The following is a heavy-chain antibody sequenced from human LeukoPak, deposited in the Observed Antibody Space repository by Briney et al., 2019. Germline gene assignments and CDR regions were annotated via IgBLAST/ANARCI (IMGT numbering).Heavy chain of an antibody. CDR3: ARGWLYGDYVVAWFDP. D-gene: IGHD4-17*01. J-gene: IGHJ5*02. CDR1: GGSISSYY. V-gene: IGHV4-4*07. Sequence: SETLSLTCTVSGGSISSYYWSWIRQPAGKGLEWIGRIYTSGSTNYNPSLKSRVTMSVDTSKNQFSLKLSSVTAADTAMYYCARGWLYGDYVVAWFDPWGQGTLVTVSS. CDR2: IYTSGST.